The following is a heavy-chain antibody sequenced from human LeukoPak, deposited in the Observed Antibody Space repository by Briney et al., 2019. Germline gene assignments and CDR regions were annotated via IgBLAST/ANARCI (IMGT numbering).Heavy chain of an antibody. J-gene: IGHJ3*02. D-gene: IGHD6-6*01. CDR2: ISSSSSTI. V-gene: IGHV3-48*04. CDR1: GFTFSSYS. Sequence: GGSLRLSCAASGFTFSSYSMNWVRQAPGKGLEWVSYISSSSSTIYYADSVKGRFTISRDNAKNSLYLQMNSLRAEDTAVYYCAKSPTYSSSPAFDIWGQGTMVTVSS. CDR3: AKSPTYSSSPAFDI.